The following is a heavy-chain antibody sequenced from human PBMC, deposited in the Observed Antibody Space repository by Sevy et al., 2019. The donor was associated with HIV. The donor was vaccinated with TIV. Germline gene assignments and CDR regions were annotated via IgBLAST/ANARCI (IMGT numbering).Heavy chain of an antibody. CDR1: GFTFSSYA. CDR2: ISGSGGST. J-gene: IGHJ6*03. Sequence: GGSLRLSCAASGFTFSSYAMCWVRQAPGRGLEWVSAISGSGGSTYYADSVKGRFTISRDNSKNTLYLQMNSLRAEDTAVYYCAKCGSSYYYMDVWGKRTTVTVSS. V-gene: IGHV3-23*01. CDR3: AKCGSSYYYMDV. D-gene: IGHD5-18*01.